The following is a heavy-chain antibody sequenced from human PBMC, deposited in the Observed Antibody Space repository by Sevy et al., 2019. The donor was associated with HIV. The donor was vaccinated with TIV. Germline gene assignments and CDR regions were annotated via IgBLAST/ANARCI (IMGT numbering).Heavy chain of an antibody. D-gene: IGHD6-19*01. CDR3: ARDLGSYSSGWSRSNQNRFDP. CDR1: AYTFIAYY. J-gene: IGHJ5*02. CDR2: INPNSGGT. V-gene: IGHV1-2*02. Sequence: ASVKVSCKASAYTFIAYYIHWVRQAPGQGLEWMGRINPNSGGTNYAQKFQGRVTMTRDTSISTAYMDLTRLRSDDTAVYYCARDLGSYSSGWSRSNQNRFDPWGQGTLVTVSS.